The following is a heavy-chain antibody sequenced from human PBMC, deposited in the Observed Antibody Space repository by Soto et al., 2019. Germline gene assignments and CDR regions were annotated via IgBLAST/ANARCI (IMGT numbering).Heavy chain of an antibody. Sequence: EVQLVESGGGLAQSGGSLRLSCAASGFMFNDYEMNWVRQAPGKGLEWVSYISEGGTTTHYTDSVKGRFTISRDNAKESLYLQMNSLTPEDTATYFCVRDARGGGLLLGDCWGQGVVVSVSS. CDR1: GFMFNDYE. CDR3: VRDARGGGLLLGDC. J-gene: IGHJ4*02. CDR2: ISEGGTTT. D-gene: IGHD3-16*01. V-gene: IGHV3-48*03.